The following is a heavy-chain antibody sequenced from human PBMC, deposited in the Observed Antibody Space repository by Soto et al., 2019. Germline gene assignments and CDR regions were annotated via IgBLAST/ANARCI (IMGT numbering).Heavy chain of an antibody. D-gene: IGHD1-20*01. J-gene: IGHJ4*02. Sequence: QVQLVESGGGVVQPGRSLRLSCTASGFDFSSHGFHWVRQAPGKGLEWVSAIWHDGSRKYYADSVKGRFTVSRDDPKSTLYLQMNSLRADDMAVYHCVTDDGITVLNYWGQGTLVTVSS. CDR1: GFDFSSHG. CDR3: VTDDGITVLNY. CDR2: IWHDGSRK. V-gene: IGHV3-33*01.